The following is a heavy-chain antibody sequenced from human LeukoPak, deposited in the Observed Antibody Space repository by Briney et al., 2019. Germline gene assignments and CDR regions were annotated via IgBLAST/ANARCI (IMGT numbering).Heavy chain of an antibody. Sequence: GGTLRLSCAVSLFTVSGHYMSWVRQAPPQGLEWVSVMYSGGSTYYANSVPGRFTNSRQNSKNTLYLQMHSLRAEDTAVYYCARSNYYDSRRFDRWGQGTLVTVSS. J-gene: IGHJ4*02. V-gene: IGHV3-53*01. CDR2: MYSGGST. CDR3: ARSNYYDSRRFDR. CDR1: LFTVSGHY. D-gene: IGHD3-22*01.